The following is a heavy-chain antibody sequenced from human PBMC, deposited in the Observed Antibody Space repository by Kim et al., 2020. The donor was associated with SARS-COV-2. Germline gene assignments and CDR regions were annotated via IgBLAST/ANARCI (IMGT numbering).Heavy chain of an antibody. V-gene: IGHV3-23*01. CDR3: AKDGQPDIYFDP. CDR2: VGRSAADT. D-gene: IGHD1-1*01. CDR1: GFNFNNYP. Sequence: GGSLRLSCAASGFNFNNYPMSWVRQAPGKGLEWVSTVGRSAADTHYADSVKGRFTISRDNSKNTLYLQMNSLRAEDTAVYYCAKDGQPDIYFDPWGQGTRVTVSS. J-gene: IGHJ5*02.